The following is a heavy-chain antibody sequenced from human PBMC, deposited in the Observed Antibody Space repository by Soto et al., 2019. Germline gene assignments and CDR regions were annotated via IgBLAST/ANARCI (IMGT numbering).Heavy chain of an antibody. CDR3: ASFYYYDSSGPTY. D-gene: IGHD3-22*01. V-gene: IGHV4-34*01. CDR2: INHSGST. CDR1: GGSFSGYY. J-gene: IGHJ4*02. Sequence: SETLSLTCAVYGGSFSGYYWTWIRQPPGKGLEWIGEINHSGSTNYNPSLKSRVTISVDKSKNQFSLKLSSVTAADTAVYYCASFYYYDSSGPTYWGQGTLVTVSS.